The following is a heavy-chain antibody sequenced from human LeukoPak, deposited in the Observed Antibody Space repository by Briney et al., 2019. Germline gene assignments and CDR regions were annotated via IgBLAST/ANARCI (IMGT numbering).Heavy chain of an antibody. CDR2: ISSSSSYI. CDR1: GFTFSSYS. D-gene: IGHD6-19*01. J-gene: IGHJ6*03. Sequence: GGSLRLSCAASGFTFSSYSMNWVRQAPGKGLEWVSSISSSSSYIYYVDSVKGRFTISRDNAKNSLYLQMNSLRAEDTAVYYCARDMRSYSSGWYDYYYNYMDVWGKGTTVTVSS. V-gene: IGHV3-21*01. CDR3: ARDMRSYSSGWYDYYYNYMDV.